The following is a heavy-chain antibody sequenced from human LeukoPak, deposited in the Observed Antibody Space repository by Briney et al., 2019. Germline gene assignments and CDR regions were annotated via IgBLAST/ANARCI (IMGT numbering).Heavy chain of an antibody. CDR1: GGPISGYY. V-gene: IGHV4-59*12. CDR2: ISYSGST. Sequence: ETLSLTCTVSGGPISGYYWSWIRPPPGKGLEWVGYISYSGSTNYNPSLKSRVTISVDTSKNQFSLKLSSVTAADTAVYYCARDISIAAAGTSAFDIWGQGTMVTVSS. CDR3: ARDISIAAAGTSAFDI. D-gene: IGHD6-13*01. J-gene: IGHJ3*02.